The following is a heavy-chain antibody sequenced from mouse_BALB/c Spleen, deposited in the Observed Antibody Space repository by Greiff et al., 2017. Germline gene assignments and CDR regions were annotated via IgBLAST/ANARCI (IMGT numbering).Heavy chain of an antibody. D-gene: IGHD2-10*01. CDR1: GFNIKDYY. CDR2: IDPENGNT. CDR3: APYYGNYHYAMDY. V-gene: IGHV14-1*02. Sequence: VQLKESGAELVRPGALVKLSCKASGFNIKDYYMHWVKQRPEQGLEWIGWIDPENGNTIYDPKFQGKASITADTSSNTAYLQLSSLTSEDTAVYYCAPYYGNYHYAMDYWGQGTSVTVSS. J-gene: IGHJ4*01.